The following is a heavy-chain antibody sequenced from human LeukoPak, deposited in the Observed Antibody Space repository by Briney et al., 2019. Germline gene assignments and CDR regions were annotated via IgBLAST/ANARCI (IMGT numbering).Heavy chain of an antibody. CDR3: ARLWFGEFYYYYYMDV. Sequence: PSETLSLTCTVSGGSISSRSYCWSWIRQPAGKGLEWIGHVHISGSTNYNSSLKSRVTISVDTSKNQFSLKLSSVTAADTAVYYCARLWFGEFYYYYYMDVWGKGTTVTISS. CDR1: GGSISSRSYC. CDR2: VHISGST. D-gene: IGHD3-10*01. J-gene: IGHJ6*03. V-gene: IGHV4-61*09.